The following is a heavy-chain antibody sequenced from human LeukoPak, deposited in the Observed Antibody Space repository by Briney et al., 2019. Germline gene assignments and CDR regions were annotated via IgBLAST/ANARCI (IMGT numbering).Heavy chain of an antibody. Sequence: SETLSLTCAVSGGSFSVYYWGWLRQPPGKGLEWIGEVSDGGGTDYNTSLKSRVTMSVDTSKNQFSLRLSSVTAADTAVYYCARGRDVGRSRGFIPYGMDVWGQGTTVIVSS. CDR1: GGSFSVYY. CDR2: VSDGGGT. J-gene: IGHJ6*02. D-gene: IGHD3-10*01. CDR3: ARGRDVGRSRGFIPYGMDV. V-gene: IGHV4-34*01.